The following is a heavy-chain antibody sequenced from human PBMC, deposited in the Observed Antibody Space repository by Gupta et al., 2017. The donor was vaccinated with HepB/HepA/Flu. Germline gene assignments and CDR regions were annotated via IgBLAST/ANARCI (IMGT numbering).Heavy chain of an antibody. CDR2: ISSSSSYI. CDR1: GFTFSSYS. D-gene: IGHD3-3*01. CDR3: ARDKPTYYDFWRGFGSRGIDY. J-gene: IGHJ4*02. V-gene: IGHV3-21*01. Sequence: EVQLVESGGGLVKPGGSLRLSCAASGFTFSSYSMNWVRQAPGKGLEWVSSISSSSSYIYYADSVKGRFTISRDNAKNSLYLQMNSLRAEDTAVYYCARDKPTYYDFWRGFGSRGIDYWGQGTLVTVSS.